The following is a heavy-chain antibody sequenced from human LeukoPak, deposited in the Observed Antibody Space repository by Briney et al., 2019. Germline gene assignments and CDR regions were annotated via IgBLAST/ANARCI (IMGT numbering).Heavy chain of an antibody. D-gene: IGHD2-15*01. CDR3: ARRVVVVAAIDY. V-gene: IGHV4-59*11. CDR1: GGSISSHY. J-gene: IGHJ4*02. Sequence: SETLSLTCTVSGGSISSHYWSWIRQPPGKGLEWIGYIYYSGSTNYNPSLKSRVTISVDTSKNQFSLKLSSVTAADTAVYYCARRVVVVAAIDYWGQGTLVTVSS. CDR2: IYYSGST.